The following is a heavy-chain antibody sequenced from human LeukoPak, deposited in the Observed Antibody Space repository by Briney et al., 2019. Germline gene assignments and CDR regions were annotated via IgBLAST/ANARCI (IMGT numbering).Heavy chain of an antibody. CDR3: ARDRTDGSGGLWIDAFDI. CDR1: GGSISSGGYY. J-gene: IGHJ3*02. Sequence: MPSQTLSLTCTVSGGSISSGGYYWSWIRQHPGKGLEWIGYIYYSGSTYYNPSLKSRVTISVDTSKNQFSLKLSSVTAADTAVYYCARDRTDGSGGLWIDAFDIWGQGTMVTVSS. V-gene: IGHV4-30-4*08. D-gene: IGHD3-10*01. CDR2: IYYSGST.